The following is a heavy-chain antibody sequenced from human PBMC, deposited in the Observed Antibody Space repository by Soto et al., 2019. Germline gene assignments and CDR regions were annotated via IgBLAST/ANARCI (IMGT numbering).Heavy chain of an antibody. V-gene: IGHV3-23*01. CDR2: VSGGSGTT. Sequence: EVQLLESGGGLVQPGGSIRLSCAVSEFRYSTYGVTWVRQAPGKGLEWVSGVSGGSGTTHYKDSVRGRFTVTGDNSKNTVYLEMNSLRLEDTAVYYCTRWNGYADYWGQGTLVTVSS. CDR3: TRWNGYADY. D-gene: IGHD1-1*01. J-gene: IGHJ4*02. CDR1: EFRYSTYG.